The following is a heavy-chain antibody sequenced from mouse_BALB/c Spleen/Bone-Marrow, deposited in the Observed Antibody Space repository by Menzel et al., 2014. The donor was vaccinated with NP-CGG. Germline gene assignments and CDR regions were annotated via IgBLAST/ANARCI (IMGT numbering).Heavy chain of an antibody. D-gene: IGHD2-2*01. CDR1: GFSFTGYY. CDR2: INRYNGAT. J-gene: IGHJ1*01. Sequence: LVKTGASVKISCKASGFSFTGYYMHWVKQSHGKSLAWIGYINRYNGATSYNQKFKGKATFTVDTSSSAAYMQFNSLTSEDSAVYYCARSTMFKYFDVWGAGTTVTVSS. CDR3: ARSTMFKYFDV. V-gene: IGHV1S34*01.